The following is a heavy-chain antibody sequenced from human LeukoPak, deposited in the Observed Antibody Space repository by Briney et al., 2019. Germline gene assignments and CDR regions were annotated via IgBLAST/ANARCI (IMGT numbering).Heavy chain of an antibody. CDR3: ARGIYGPYHFDY. V-gene: IGHV3-53*01. J-gene: IGHJ4*01. CDR2: IYSAGSA. CDR1: GFTVSRYY. D-gene: IGHD2/OR15-2a*01. Sequence: PGGSLRLSCAASGFTVSRYYMSWVRQAPGKGLEWVSTIYSAGSAYYADSVTGRFSISRDNSNNTLYLHMNSLRAEDTAVYYCARGIYGPYHFDYWGQGTLVTVSS.